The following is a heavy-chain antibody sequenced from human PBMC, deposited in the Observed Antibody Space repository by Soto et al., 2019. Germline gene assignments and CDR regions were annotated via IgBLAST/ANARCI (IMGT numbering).Heavy chain of an antibody. CDR2: ISSSSSYI. J-gene: IGHJ4*02. D-gene: IGHD2-2*01. V-gene: IGHV3-21*01. Sequence: GGSLRISCAASGFTFSSYSMNWVRQAPGKGLEWVSSISSSSSYIYYADSVKGRFTISRDNAKNSLYLQMNSLRAEDTAVYYCARVPGGKVVPAATHDYWGQGTLVTVSS. CDR1: GFTFSSYS. CDR3: ARVPGGKVVPAATHDY.